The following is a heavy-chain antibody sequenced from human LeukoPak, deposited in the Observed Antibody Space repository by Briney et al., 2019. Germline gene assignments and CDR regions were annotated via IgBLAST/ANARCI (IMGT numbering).Heavy chain of an antibody. Sequence: GGSLRLSCAASGFTFSRYDMNWVRQAPGKGLEWVSSISSTSTYIYYADSVKGRFTISRDNAKKSLFLQMNSLRAEDTAVYYCARDCWERTWYYYDSSGYYYCPGDYWGQGTLVTVSS. V-gene: IGHV3-21*01. D-gene: IGHD3-22*01. CDR3: ARDCWERTWYYYDSSGYYYCPGDY. CDR2: ISSTSTYI. CDR1: GFTFSRYD. J-gene: IGHJ4*02.